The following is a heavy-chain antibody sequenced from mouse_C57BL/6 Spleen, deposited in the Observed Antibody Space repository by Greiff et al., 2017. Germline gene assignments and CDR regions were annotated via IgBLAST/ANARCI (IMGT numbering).Heavy chain of an antibody. V-gene: IGHV5-9-1*02. D-gene: IGHD1-1*01. CDR1: GLPFSSYP. CDR3: TRDYGSFYAMDY. Sequence: EVKLVESGEGLVKPGGSRKLSFPASGLPFSSYPISWVRQTPGKRLGWVAYISSGGNYIYYADTVKGRFTISRDNARNTLYLQMSSLKSEDTAMYYCTRDYGSFYAMDYWGQGTSVTVSS. J-gene: IGHJ4*01. CDR2: ISSGGNYI.